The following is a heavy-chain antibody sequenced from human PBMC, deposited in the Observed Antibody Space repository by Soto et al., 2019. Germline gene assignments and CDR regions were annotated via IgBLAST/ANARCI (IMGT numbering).Heavy chain of an antibody. CDR1: GYTFTSYY. J-gene: IGHJ3*02. Sequence: PAASVKVSCKASGYTFTSYYMHWVRQAPGQGPEWMGIINPSGGSTSYAQKFQGRVTMTRDTSTSTVYMELSSLRSEDTAVYYCARGLYYDSSGRMGAFDIWGQGTMVTVSS. CDR3: ARGLYYDSSGRMGAFDI. V-gene: IGHV1-46*01. CDR2: INPSGGST. D-gene: IGHD3-22*01.